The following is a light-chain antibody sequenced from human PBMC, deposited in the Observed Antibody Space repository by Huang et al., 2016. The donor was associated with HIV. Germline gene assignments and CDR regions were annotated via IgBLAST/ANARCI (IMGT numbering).Light chain of an antibody. CDR1: QSPRHTNAHNY. Sequence: DIVMIQSPLSLPVTPGEPASISCRSSQSPRHTNAHNYLDWYLQKPGQSPQLLIYLGSSRASGVPDRFSGGGSGTRFSLNISRVEAEDAGIYYCMEALKTPYTFGQGTKLEIK. J-gene: IGKJ2*01. V-gene: IGKV2-28*01. CDR3: MEALKTPYT. CDR2: LGS.